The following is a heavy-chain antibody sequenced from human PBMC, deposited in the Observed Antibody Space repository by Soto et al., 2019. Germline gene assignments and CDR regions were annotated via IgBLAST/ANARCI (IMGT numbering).Heavy chain of an antibody. D-gene: IGHD3-3*01. CDR3: ARDIAYYDFWSGYSKYYYYGMDV. CDR1: GGTFSSYA. Sequence: ASVKVSCKASGGTFSSYAISWVRQAPGQGLEWMGGIIPIFGTANYAQKFQGRVTITADKSTSTAYMELSSLRSEDTAVYYCARDIAYYDFWSGYSKYYYYGMDVWGQGTTVTVSS. CDR2: IIPIFGTA. V-gene: IGHV1-69*06. J-gene: IGHJ6*02.